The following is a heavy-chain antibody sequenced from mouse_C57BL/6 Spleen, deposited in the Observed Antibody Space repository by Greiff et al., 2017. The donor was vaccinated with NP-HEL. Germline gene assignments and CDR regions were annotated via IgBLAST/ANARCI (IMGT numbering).Heavy chain of an antibody. CDR3: ARERYFDV. Sequence: EVQLVESEGGLVQPGSSMKLSCTASGFTFSEYYMAWVRQVPEKGLEWVANINYDGSSTYYLDSLKSRFIISRDNAKNILYLQMSSLKSEDTATYYCARERYFDVWGTGTTVTVSS. CDR2: INYDGSST. V-gene: IGHV5-16*01. CDR1: GFTFSEYY. J-gene: IGHJ1*03.